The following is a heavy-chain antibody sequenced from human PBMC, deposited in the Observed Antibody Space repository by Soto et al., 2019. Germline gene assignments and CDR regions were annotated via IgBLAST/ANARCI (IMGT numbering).Heavy chain of an antibody. Sequence: QVQLQQWGAGLLKPSETLSLTCAVYGGSFSGYYWSWIRQPPGKGLEWIGEINHSGNTNYNPSLKCRVTISVDTSKNQFSLKLSSVTAADTAVYYCARGSHLAITMVRGVREARFDYWGQGTLVTVSS. V-gene: IGHV4-34*01. CDR1: GGSFSGYY. J-gene: IGHJ4*02. D-gene: IGHD3-10*01. CDR2: INHSGNT. CDR3: ARGSHLAITMVRGVREARFDY.